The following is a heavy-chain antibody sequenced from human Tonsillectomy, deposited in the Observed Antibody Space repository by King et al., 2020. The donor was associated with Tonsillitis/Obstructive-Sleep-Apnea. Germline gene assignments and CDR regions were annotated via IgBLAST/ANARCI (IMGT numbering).Heavy chain of an antibody. CDR2: IYHSGST. D-gene: IGHD3-3*01. CDR3: ARGVRFLNL. J-gene: IGHJ5*02. CDR1: GGSISSSDW. V-gene: IGHV4-4*02. Sequence: QLQESGPGLVKPSGTLSLTCAVSGGSISSSDWWSWVRQPPGQGLAWIGEIYHSGSTNYNPSLRSRATISVDKSKNQFSLKLSSVTAADTAVYYCARGVRFLNLWGQGTLVTVSS.